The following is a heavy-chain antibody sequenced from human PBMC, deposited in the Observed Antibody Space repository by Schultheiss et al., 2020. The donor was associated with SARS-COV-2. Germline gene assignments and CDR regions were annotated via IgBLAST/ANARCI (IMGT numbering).Heavy chain of an antibody. D-gene: IGHD4-23*01. Sequence: ASVKVSCKPSGYTFTGYYIHWVRQAPGQGLEWMGWINPNRGGTNYAQKFQGRVTMTRDTSISTADMELSRLRSDDTAVYYCARRHYGGNGSGYYGMDVWGQGTTVTVSS. J-gene: IGHJ6*02. V-gene: IGHV1-2*02. CDR2: INPNRGGT. CDR1: GYTFTGYY. CDR3: ARRHYGGNGSGYYGMDV.